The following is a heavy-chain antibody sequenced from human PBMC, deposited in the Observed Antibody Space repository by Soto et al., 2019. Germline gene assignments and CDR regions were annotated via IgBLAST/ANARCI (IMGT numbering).Heavy chain of an antibody. J-gene: IGHJ5*02. Sequence: EVQLVESGGGLVKPGGSLRLSCAASGFTFSSYSMNWVRQAPGKGLEWVSSISSSSSYIYYADSVKGRFTISRDNAKNSLYLQMNSLRAEDTAVYYCARKTGTSNWFDLWGQGTLVTVSS. D-gene: IGHD1-1*01. V-gene: IGHV3-21*01. CDR3: ARKTGTSNWFDL. CDR2: ISSSSSYI. CDR1: GFTFSSYS.